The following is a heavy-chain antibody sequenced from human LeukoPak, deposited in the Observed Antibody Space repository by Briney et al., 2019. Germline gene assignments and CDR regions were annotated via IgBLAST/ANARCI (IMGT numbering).Heavy chain of an antibody. CDR3: ARGRRAPTRYYGIDV. Sequence: GGSLRLSCAASGFTFSSYDMHWVRQATGKGLEWVSAIGTAGDTYYPGSVKGRFTISRENAKNSLYLQMNSLRAGDTAVYYCARGRRAPTRYYGIDVWGQGTTVTVSS. CDR1: GFTFSSYD. CDR2: IGTAGDT. V-gene: IGHV3-13*04. J-gene: IGHJ6*02.